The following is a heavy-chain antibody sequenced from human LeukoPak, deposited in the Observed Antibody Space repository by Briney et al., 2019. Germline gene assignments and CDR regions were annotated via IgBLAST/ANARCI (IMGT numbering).Heavy chain of an antibody. V-gene: IGHV3-11*04. Sequence: GGSLRLSCAASGFTFSDYYMSWIRQAPGKGLEWVSFISGSGSTMYYADSVKGRFTISRDNGRNSLYLQMNSLRVEDTAVYYCGRDGDIAVVPTALGDAFDIWGQGTMVTVSS. J-gene: IGHJ3*02. CDR1: GFTFSDYY. D-gene: IGHD2-2*01. CDR2: ISGSGSTM. CDR3: GRDGDIAVVPTALGDAFDI.